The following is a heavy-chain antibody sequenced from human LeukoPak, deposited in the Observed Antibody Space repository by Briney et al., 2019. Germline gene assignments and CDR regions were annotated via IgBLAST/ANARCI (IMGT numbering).Heavy chain of an antibody. CDR3: ARLQLGSYLTYWFDP. J-gene: IGHJ5*02. V-gene: IGHV4-38-2*02. Sequence: SETLSLTCSVSGYSISSGYYWGWIRQPPGKGLEWIGSIYHSGNTDYNPSLKSRVTISVDTSKNQFSLKLSSVTAADTAVYYCARLQLGSYLTYWFDPWGQGTLVTVSS. D-gene: IGHD1-1*01. CDR1: GYSISSGYY. CDR2: IYHSGNT.